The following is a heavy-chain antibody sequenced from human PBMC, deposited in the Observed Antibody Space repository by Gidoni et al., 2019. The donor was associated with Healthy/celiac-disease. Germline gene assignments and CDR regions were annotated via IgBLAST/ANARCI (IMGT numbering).Heavy chain of an antibody. CDR3: AKDMDDYYDSSGYYYSDAFDI. Sequence: EVQLVESGGGLVQPGRSLILSCAAPGFTFDYYPMHWARQVPGKGREWFSGISWKSGSIGDADSVKGRFTISRDNAKNSLYMQMNSLRAEDTDLYYCAKDMDDYYDSSGYYYSDAFDIWGQGTMVTVSS. D-gene: IGHD3-22*01. CDR1: GFTFDYYP. V-gene: IGHV3-9*01. J-gene: IGHJ3*02. CDR2: ISWKSGSI.